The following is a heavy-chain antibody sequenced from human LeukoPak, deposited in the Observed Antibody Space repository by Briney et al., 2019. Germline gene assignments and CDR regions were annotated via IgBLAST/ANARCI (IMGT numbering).Heavy chain of an antibody. D-gene: IGHD1-14*01. CDR1: GFTFSSYA. V-gene: IGHV3-23*01. Sequence: GGSLRLSCAATGFTFSSYAMTWVRQAPGKGLEWVSAFGVISDTYYADSVKGRFTISRDNSKNTVFLLMNSLRADDTAVYYCARTRGWFDPWGPGTLVTVSS. CDR2: FGVISDT. J-gene: IGHJ5*02. CDR3: ARTRGWFDP.